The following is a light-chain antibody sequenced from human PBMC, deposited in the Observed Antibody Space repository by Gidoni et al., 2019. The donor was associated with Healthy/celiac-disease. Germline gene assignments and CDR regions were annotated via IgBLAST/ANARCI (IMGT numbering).Light chain of an antibody. CDR1: QSLLHSNGYNY. CDR2: LGS. J-gene: IGKJ1*01. Sequence: DIVMTQFPLSLPVTPGEPASISCRSSQSLLHSNGYNYLDWYLQNPGQSPQLLIYLGSNRASGVPDRFSGSGSGTDFTLKISRVEAEDVGVYYCMQALQTPRTFGQGTKVEIK. CDR3: MQALQTPRT. V-gene: IGKV2-28*01.